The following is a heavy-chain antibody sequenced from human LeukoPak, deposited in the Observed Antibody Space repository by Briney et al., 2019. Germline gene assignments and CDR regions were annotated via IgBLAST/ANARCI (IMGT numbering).Heavy chain of an antibody. D-gene: IGHD1-20*01. Sequence: SETLCLSCTISGVSIRSYCWSWIRQTPGKGLEWIVLISSTGNTTYYPSPKSLVTISVDTSTSQLSLILNFVTAADTAGYYCARHRPYSNSWKDAFDVWSQGTMLTVSS. CDR3: ARHRPYSNSWKDAFDV. CDR1: GVSIRSYC. J-gene: IGHJ3*01. CDR2: ISSTGNT. V-gene: IGHV4-4*09.